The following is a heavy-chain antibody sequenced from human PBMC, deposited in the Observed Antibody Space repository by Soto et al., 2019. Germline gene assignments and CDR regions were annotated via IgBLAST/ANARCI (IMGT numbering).Heavy chain of an antibody. Sequence: QVQLVQSGAEVKKPGASVKVSCKVSGYTLNEVAMHWVRQAPGKGLEWLGGFDPDEAETIYAQHFQGRVTMTEDTSTDTVYMELSSLRSEDTALYFWTTSHGDYNFDHWGQGTLVTVSS. CDR2: FDPDEAET. D-gene: IGHD4-17*01. CDR1: GYTLNEVA. J-gene: IGHJ5*02. CDR3: TTSHGDYNFDH. V-gene: IGHV1-24*01.